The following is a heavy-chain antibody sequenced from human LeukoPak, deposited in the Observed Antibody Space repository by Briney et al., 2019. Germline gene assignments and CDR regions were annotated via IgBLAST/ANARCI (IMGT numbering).Heavy chain of an antibody. V-gene: IGHV4-34*01. J-gene: IGHJ4*02. CDR1: GGSFSGYY. D-gene: IGHD4-17*01. Sequence: SETLSLTCAVYGGSFSGYYWSWIRQPPGKGLEWIGEINHSGSTNYNPSLKSRVTISVDTSKNQSSLKLSSVTAADTAVYYCARYDYGDYFDYWGQGTLVTVSS. CDR2: INHSGST. CDR3: ARYDYGDYFDY.